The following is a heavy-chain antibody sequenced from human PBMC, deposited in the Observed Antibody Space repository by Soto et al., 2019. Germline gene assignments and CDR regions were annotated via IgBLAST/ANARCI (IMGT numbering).Heavy chain of an antibody. V-gene: IGHV1-58*01. D-gene: IGHD4-17*01. CDR1: GCSISSSA. J-gene: IGHJ3*02. Sequence: SVMLCWKTWGCSISSSAVQWVRQARGQRLEWIGWIVVGSGNTKHAQKFQERVTITRDMSTSTVYMELSSLRSEDTAVYYCVAGYGGNSGAFVIWG. CDR3: VAGYGGNSGAFVI. CDR2: IVVGSGNT.